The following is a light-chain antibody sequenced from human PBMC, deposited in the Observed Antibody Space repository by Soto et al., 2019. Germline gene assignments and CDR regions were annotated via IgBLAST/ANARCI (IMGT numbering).Light chain of an antibody. CDR2: GAS. CDR1: QSVSSSY. CDR3: QQYYSSPRT. V-gene: IGKV3-20*01. Sequence: EIVLTQSPGTLSLSPGERATLSCRASQSVSSSYLAWYQQKPGQAPRLLIYGASSRATGIPDRFSGSGSGTGFTLTISRLEPEDFAVYFCQQYYSSPRTFGQGTKVEIK. J-gene: IGKJ1*01.